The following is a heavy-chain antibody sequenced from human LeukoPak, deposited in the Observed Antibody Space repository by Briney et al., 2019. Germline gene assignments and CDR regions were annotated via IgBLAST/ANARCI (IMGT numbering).Heavy chain of an antibody. J-gene: IGHJ3*02. CDR1: GFTFSSYS. D-gene: IGHD4-17*01. CDR2: IYYSGST. Sequence: PGGSLRLSCAASGFTFSSYSMNWVRQPPGKGLEWIGSIYYSGSTYYNPSLKSRVTISVDTSKNQFSLKLSSVTAADTAVYYCAREVWDYADLGAFDIWGQGTMVTVPS. CDR3: AREVWDYADLGAFDI. V-gene: IGHV4-39*07.